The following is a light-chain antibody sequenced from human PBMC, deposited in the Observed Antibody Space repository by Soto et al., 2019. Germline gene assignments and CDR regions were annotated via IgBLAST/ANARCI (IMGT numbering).Light chain of an antibody. V-gene: IGLV2-8*01. CDR2: EVN. CDR1: STDSRHYKD. J-gene: IGLJ2*01. CDR3: SSYAGSDNVL. Sequence: QSVLTQPASVSGSPGQSVTISCAGTSTDSRHYKDVSWYQQRPGKAPKLIIFEVNKRPSGVPDRFSGSKSGNTTSLSVSGLLAEDEADYFCSSYAGSDNVLFGGGTKVTVL.